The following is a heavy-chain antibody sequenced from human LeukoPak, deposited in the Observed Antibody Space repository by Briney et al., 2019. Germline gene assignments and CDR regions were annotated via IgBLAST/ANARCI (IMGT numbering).Heavy chain of an antibody. Sequence: ASVKVSCKASGGTFSSYAISWVRQAPGQGLEWMGGIIPIFGTANYAQKFQGRVTITADESTSTAYMELSSLRSEDTAVCYCASLSGSYYYYGMDVWGQGTTVTVSS. CDR2: IIPIFGTA. J-gene: IGHJ6*02. CDR1: GGTFSSYA. CDR3: ASLSGSYYYYGMDV. D-gene: IGHD1-26*01. V-gene: IGHV1-69*13.